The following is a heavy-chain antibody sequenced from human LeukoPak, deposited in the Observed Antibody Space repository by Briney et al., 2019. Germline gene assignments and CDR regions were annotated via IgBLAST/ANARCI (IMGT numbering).Heavy chain of an antibody. CDR3: AKEGDVVVTLSYYFDC. Sequence: GGSLRLSCAVSGFTFSDYAMSWVRQAPGRGLEWVSSFSVSGGNTYYADSVKGRFTISRDSSKNMLYLQMNSLTAEDSAVYYCAKEGDVVVTLSYYFDCWGQGTLVTVSS. J-gene: IGHJ4*02. V-gene: IGHV3-23*01. CDR1: GFTFSDYA. CDR2: FSVSGGNT. D-gene: IGHD3-22*01.